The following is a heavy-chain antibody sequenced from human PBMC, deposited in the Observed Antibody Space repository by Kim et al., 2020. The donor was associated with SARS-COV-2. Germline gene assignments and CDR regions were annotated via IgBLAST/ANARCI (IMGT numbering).Heavy chain of an antibody. D-gene: IGHD3-10*01. CDR3: VRDEGTY. CDR1: GFTFRNHI. V-gene: IGHV3-7*05. J-gene: IGHJ4*02. CDR2: VKQDGSEK. Sequence: GGSLRLSCAVSGFTFRNHIMTWVRQAPGKRLEWVANVKQDGSEKNYVDSVKGRFTVSRDNAKNSLYLQMNTLRAEDTAVYYCVRDEGTYWGQGTLVTVSS.